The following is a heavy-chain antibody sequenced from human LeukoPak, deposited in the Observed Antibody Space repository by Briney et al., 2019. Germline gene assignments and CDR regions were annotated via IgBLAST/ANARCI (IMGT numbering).Heavy chain of an antibody. Sequence: GGSLRLSCAASGFTFSDYYMSWIRQAPGKGLEWVSYISSSGSTIYYADSVKGRFTISRDNAKNSLYLQMNSLRAEDTAVYYCARALYSSTCDAFDIWGQGTMVTVSS. D-gene: IGHD6-13*01. CDR3: ARALYSSTCDAFDI. J-gene: IGHJ3*02. V-gene: IGHV3-11*01. CDR1: GFTFSDYY. CDR2: ISSSGSTI.